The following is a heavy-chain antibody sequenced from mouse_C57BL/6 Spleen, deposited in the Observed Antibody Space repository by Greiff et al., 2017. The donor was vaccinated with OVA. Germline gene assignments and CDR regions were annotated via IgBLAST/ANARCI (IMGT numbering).Heavy chain of an antibody. CDR2: IDPKDGET. J-gene: IGHJ4*01. V-gene: IGHV14-2*01. CDR3: ARVLGGIYYAMDY. Sequence: VQLQQPGAELVKPGASVKLSCTASGSTFKAYYMPWVKQRPEQGLEWIGRIDPKDGETKYAPKFKGKATLTADPSSTTAYVQLSSLTSEDTAVDYCARVLGGIYYAMDYWGQGTSVTVSS. CDR1: GSTFKAYY. D-gene: IGHD4-1*01.